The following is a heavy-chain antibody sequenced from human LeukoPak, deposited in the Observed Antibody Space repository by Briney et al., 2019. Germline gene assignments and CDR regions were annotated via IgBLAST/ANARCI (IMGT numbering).Heavy chain of an antibody. CDR2: ISDSGGRT. Sequence: GGSLRLSCAVSGITLSNYGMSWVRQAPGKGLEWVAGISDSGGRTNYADSVKGRFTVSRDNPKNTLYLQMNSLRAEDTAVYFCAKRGVVIRVILVGFHKEAYYFDSWGQGALVTVSS. D-gene: IGHD3-22*01. CDR3: AKRGVVIRVILVGFHKEAYYFDS. J-gene: IGHJ4*02. V-gene: IGHV3-23*01. CDR1: GITLSNYG.